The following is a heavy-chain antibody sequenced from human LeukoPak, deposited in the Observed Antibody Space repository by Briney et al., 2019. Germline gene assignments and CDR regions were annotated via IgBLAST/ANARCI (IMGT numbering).Heavy chain of an antibody. Sequence: GGSLRLSCAASGFTFSNAWMSWVRQAPGKGLEWVSSISSSSSYIYYADSVRGRFTISRDNAKNSLYLQMNSLRAEDTAVYYCARAIGGYSYGYHFDYWGQGTLVTVSS. CDR2: ISSSSSYI. CDR1: GFTFSNAW. V-gene: IGHV3-21*01. J-gene: IGHJ4*02. D-gene: IGHD5-18*01. CDR3: ARAIGGYSYGYHFDY.